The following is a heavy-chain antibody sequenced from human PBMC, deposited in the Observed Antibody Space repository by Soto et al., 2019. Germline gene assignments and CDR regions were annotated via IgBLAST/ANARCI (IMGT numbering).Heavy chain of an antibody. CDR2: IYSGGST. CDR3: ARDQGYSHY. V-gene: IGHV3-66*01. D-gene: IGHD5-18*01. CDR1: GFTVSSNY. Sequence: EVQLVESGGGLVQPGGSLRLSCAASGFTVSSNYMSWVRQAPGKGLEWVSVIYSGGSTYYAASVKGRFTISRDNSKMTLYLQMNSRRAEDAAVYYCARDQGYSHYWGQGTLVTVSS. J-gene: IGHJ4*02.